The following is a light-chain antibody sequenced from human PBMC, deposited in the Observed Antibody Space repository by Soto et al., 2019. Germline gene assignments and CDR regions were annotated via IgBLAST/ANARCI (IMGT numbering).Light chain of an antibody. CDR2: GSS. CDR1: QSVRSRH. J-gene: IGKJ5*01. Sequence: IVLTQSPGTLSFSPGERATLSCRASQSVRSRHFAWHQQRPDQAPRLIYGSSGRATGIPDRFSGSGSGTDFTLTIDRLEPEDSAVYYCQQYGSSPATFGQGTRLEIK. V-gene: IGKV3-20*01. CDR3: QQYGSSPAT.